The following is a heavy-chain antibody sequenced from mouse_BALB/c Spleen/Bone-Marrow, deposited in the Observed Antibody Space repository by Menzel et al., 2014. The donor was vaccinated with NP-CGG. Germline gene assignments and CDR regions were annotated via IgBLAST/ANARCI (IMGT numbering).Heavy chain of an antibody. CDR2: INPSNGRT. D-gene: IGHD3-3*01. J-gene: IGHJ3*01. CDR1: GYTFTSYW. Sequence: QVQLQQSGAEPVKPGASVKLPCKASGYTFTSYWMHWVKQRPGQGLEWIGEINPSNGRTNYNEKFKSKATLTVDKSSSTAYMQLSSLTSEDSAVYYCARGDGFAWFAYWGQGTLVTVSA. CDR3: ARGDGFAWFAY. V-gene: IGHV1S81*02.